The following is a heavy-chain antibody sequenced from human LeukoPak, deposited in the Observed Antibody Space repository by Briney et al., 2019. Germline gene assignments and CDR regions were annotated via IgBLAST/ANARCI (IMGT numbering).Heavy chain of an antibody. J-gene: IGHJ4*02. CDR1: GFTLSSNY. CDR3: AKGAAIGISGEED. Sequence: GESLRLSCAASGFTLSSNYMNWVRQAPGKGLEWVSIIYSDGDTYYTDSVKGRFTISRDISKTSLYLKMNSLTTEDTAFYYCAKGAAIGISGEEDWGQGTLVTVSS. D-gene: IGHD6-13*01. V-gene: IGHV3-53*05. CDR2: IYSDGDT.